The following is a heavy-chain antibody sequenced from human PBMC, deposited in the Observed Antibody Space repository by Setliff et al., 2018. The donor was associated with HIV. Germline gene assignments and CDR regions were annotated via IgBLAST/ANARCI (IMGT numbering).Heavy chain of an antibody. V-gene: IGHV3-21*01. CDR3: ARGDTTPIYPNYMDV. CDR1: GFIFGDYA. J-gene: IGHJ6*03. D-gene: IGHD2-21*02. Sequence: GGSLRLSCSTSGFIFGDYAMNWVRQAPGKGLEWVSSISPSGSYIYYADSMKGRFTISRDNAKNSLYLQMNSLRVEDTAVYYCARGDTTPIYPNYMDVWGKGTTVTVSS. CDR2: ISPSGSYI.